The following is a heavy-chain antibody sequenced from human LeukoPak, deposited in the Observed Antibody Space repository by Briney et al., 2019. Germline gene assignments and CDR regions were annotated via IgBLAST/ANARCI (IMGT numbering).Heavy chain of an antibody. J-gene: IGHJ4*02. CDR3: ARLDYYDSSGYYWGYFDY. CDR1: GGSISSYY. Sequence: PSETLSLTCTVPGGSISSYYWSWIRQPPGKGLEWIGYIYYIGSTNYNPSLKSRVTLSVDTSKNQFSLKLSSVTAADTAVYYCARLDYYDSSGYYWGYFDYWGQGTLVTVSS. V-gene: IGHV4-59*01. D-gene: IGHD3-22*01. CDR2: IYYIGST.